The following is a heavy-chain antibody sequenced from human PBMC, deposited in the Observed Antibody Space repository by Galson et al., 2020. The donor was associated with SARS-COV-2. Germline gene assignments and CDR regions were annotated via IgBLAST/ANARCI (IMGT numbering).Heavy chain of an antibody. CDR2: IGSTTSDIT. V-gene: IGHV3-21*01. D-gene: IGHD3-16*02. J-gene: IGHJ4*02. CDR1: GFSFSSYD. CDR3: VRDSYEYVWGSYHSFFN. Sequence: GESLKISCTASGFSFSSYDMNWVRQAPGKGLEWVSYIGSTTSDITYYAASVKGRFTISRDNGAKSLYLQMNSLRAEDTAVYYCVRDSYEYVWGSYHSFFNWGQGTPVTVSS.